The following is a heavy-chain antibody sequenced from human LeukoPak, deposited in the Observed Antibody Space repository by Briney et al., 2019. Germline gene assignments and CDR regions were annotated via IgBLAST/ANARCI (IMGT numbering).Heavy chain of an antibody. CDR1: GGSISSGGYY. V-gene: IGHV4-30-2*01. Sequence: SQTLSLTCTVSGGSISSGGYYWSWIRQPPGKGLEWIGEINHSGSTNYNPSLKSRVTISVDTSKNQFSLKLSSVTAADTAVYYCARATGYYDSSEWGQGTLVTVSS. CDR3: ARATGYYDSSE. J-gene: IGHJ4*02. D-gene: IGHD3-22*01. CDR2: INHSGST.